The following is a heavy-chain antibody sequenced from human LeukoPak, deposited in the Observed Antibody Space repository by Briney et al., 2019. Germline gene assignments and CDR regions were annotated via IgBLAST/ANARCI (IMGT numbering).Heavy chain of an antibody. D-gene: IGHD2-2*01. Sequence: GRSLRLSCAASGFTFSSYGMHWVRQAPGKGLEWVAVISYDGSNKYYADSVKGRFTISRDNAKNSLYLQMNSLRAEDTAVYYCARYCSSTTCYDYWGQGTLHTVSS. CDR2: ISYDGSNK. V-gene: IGHV3-30*03. CDR1: GFTFSSYG. CDR3: ARYCSSTTCYDY. J-gene: IGHJ4*02.